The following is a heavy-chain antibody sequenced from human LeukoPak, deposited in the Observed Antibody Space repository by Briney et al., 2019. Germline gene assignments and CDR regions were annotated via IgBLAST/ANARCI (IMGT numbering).Heavy chain of an antibody. CDR2: IITIFGTA. CDR3: SGDLNWFDP. CDR1: GGTFSSYA. Sequence: GSSVKVSCKASGGTFSSYAISWVRQAPGQGLEWMGRIITIFGTANYAQKFQGRVTITTDESTSTAYMELSSLRSEDTAVYYCSGDLNWFDPWGQGTLVTVSS. J-gene: IGHJ5*02. V-gene: IGHV1-69*05.